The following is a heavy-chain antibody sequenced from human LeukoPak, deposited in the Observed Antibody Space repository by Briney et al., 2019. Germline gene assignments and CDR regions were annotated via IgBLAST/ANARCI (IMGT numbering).Heavy chain of an antibody. CDR2: ISGSGGST. V-gene: IGHV3-23*01. CDR3: AKDVRGGSSWYTGSGY. J-gene: IGHJ4*02. Sequence: PGGSLRLSCAASGFTFNNYAMSWVRQAPGKGLEWVSAISGSGGSTYYADSVKGRFTISRDNSKNTLYLQMNSLRADDTAVYYCAKDVRGGSSWYTGSGYWGQGTLVTVSS. D-gene: IGHD6-13*01. CDR1: GFTFNNYA.